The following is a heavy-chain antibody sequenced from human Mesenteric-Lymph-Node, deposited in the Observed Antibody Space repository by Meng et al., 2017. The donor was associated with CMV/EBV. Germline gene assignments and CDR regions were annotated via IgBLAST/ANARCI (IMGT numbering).Heavy chain of an antibody. D-gene: IGHD1-26*01. CDR3: ARAFRPELLYYYYYYGMDV. Sequence: LSLTCAASGFTFSSYEMNWVRQAPGKRLEWVSYISSSGSTIYYADSVKGRFTISRDNAKNSLYLQMNSLRAEDTAVYYCARAFRPELLYYYYYYGMDVWGQGTTVTVSS. CDR1: GFTFSSYE. V-gene: IGHV3-48*03. J-gene: IGHJ6*02. CDR2: ISSSGSTI.